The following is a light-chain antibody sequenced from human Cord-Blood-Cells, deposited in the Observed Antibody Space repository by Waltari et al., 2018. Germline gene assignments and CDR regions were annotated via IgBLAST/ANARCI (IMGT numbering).Light chain of an antibody. CDR3: QQYNSYPYT. CDR2: KAS. Sequence: DIQMTQSPSTLSASVGDIVTITCRASQRISSWLAWYQQKPGKAPKPLIYKASSLESGVPSRFSGSGSGTEFTLTISSLQPDDFATYYCQQYNSYPYTFGQGTKLEIK. CDR1: QRISSW. J-gene: IGKJ2*01. V-gene: IGKV1-5*03.